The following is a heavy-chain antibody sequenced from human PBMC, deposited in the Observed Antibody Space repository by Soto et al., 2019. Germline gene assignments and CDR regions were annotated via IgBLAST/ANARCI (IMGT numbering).Heavy chain of an antibody. CDR3: VRRQSLRIFDS. V-gene: IGHV4-39*01. CDR1: GGSITESSYY. CDR2: VDYSGRT. D-gene: IGHD6-19*01. J-gene: IGHJ4*02. Sequence: QLQLQESGPGLVKPSETLSLTCSVSGGSITESSYYWGWIRQPPGKGLEWIGSVDYSGRTYYNPSLKSRATISADTSKNQFSLKLSSLTAADTAVYYCVRRQSLRIFDSWGQGILVTVSS.